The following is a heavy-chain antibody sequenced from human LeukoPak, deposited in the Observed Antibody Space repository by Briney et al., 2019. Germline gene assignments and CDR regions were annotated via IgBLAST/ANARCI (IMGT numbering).Heavy chain of an antibody. D-gene: IGHD1-1*01. J-gene: IGHJ3*02. Sequence: PGGSLRLSCAASGFTFSSYGMHWVRQAPGKGLEWVAVISYDGSNKYYADSVKGRFTISRDNSKNTLYLQMNSLRAEDTAVYYCAKDLGNLHRWTYAFDIWGQGTMVTVSS. CDR1: GFTFSSYG. CDR2: ISYDGSNK. V-gene: IGHV3-30*18. CDR3: AKDLGNLHRWTYAFDI.